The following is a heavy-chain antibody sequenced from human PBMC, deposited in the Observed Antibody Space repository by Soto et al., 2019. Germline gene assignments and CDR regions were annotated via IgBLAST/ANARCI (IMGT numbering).Heavy chain of an antibody. Sequence: QVQLVESGGGVVQPGRSLRLSCAASGFTFSSYGMHWVRQAPGKGLEWVAVIWYDGSNKYYADSVKGRFTISRDNSKNTLYLQMNSLRAEDTAVYYCAREGAGAVGRDGMDVWGQGTTVTVSS. D-gene: IGHD1-26*01. CDR2: IWYDGSNK. CDR1: GFTFSSYG. V-gene: IGHV3-33*01. J-gene: IGHJ6*02. CDR3: AREGAGAVGRDGMDV.